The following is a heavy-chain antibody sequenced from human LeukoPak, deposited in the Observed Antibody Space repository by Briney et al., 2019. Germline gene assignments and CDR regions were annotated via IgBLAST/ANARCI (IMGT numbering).Heavy chain of an antibody. CDR2: ISSNGSYV. CDR1: GFTFSSYG. CDR3: ASSYCSGGSCYSIYFQH. Sequence: PGGSLRLSCAASGFTFSSYGMNWVRQAPGKGLEWVSSISSNGSYVYYADSVKGRFTISRDNAKNSLYLQMNSLRAEDTAVYYCASSYCSGGSCYSIYFQHWGQGTLVTVSS. V-gene: IGHV3-21*01. D-gene: IGHD2-15*01. J-gene: IGHJ1*01.